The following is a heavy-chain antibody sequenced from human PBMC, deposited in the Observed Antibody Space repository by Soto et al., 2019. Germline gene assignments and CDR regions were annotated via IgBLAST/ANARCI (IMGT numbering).Heavy chain of an antibody. V-gene: IGHV1-69*12. D-gene: IGHD2-15*01. J-gene: IGHJ6*02. Sequence: QVQLVQSGAEVKKPGSSVKVSCKSSGGTFSTYAISWVRQAPGQGLEWMGGIIPIFGTANYAQKFQGRVTITADDSTTTAYMEVISLRSEDTAVYYCARDEMVVATGSRTWHYYYGMDVWGQGTTVTVSS. CDR3: ARDEMVVATGSRTWHYYYGMDV. CDR2: IIPIFGTA. CDR1: GGTFSTYA.